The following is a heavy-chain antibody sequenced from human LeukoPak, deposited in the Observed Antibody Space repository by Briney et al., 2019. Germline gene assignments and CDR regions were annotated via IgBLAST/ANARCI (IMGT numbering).Heavy chain of an antibody. CDR3: ARNSNLGYCSSTSCYRDWFDP. D-gene: IGHD2-2*01. CDR1: GGTFSIYT. V-gene: IGHV1-69*02. Sequence: SVKVSCKASGGTFSIYTISWVRQAPGQGLEWMGRINPIFGLATYAQKFQGRVTIIADKSTSTAYMELSSLRSEDTAVYYCARNSNLGYCSSTSCYRDWFDPWGQGTLVTVSS. CDR2: INPIFGLA. J-gene: IGHJ5*02.